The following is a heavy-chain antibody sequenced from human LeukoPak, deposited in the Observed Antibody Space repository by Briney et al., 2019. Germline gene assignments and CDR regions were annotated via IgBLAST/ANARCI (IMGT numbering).Heavy chain of an antibody. J-gene: IGHJ4*02. V-gene: IGHV4-39*01. CDR3: ATIHPGPDSGQVY. Sequence: PSETLSLTCTVSGGSISSSSYYWGWIRQLPGKGLEWIGSIYYSGSTYYNPSLKSRVTISVDTSKNQFSLKLSSVTAADTAVYYCATIHPGPDSGQVYWGQGTLVTVSS. CDR2: IYYSGST. CDR1: GGSISSSSYY. D-gene: IGHD5-12*01.